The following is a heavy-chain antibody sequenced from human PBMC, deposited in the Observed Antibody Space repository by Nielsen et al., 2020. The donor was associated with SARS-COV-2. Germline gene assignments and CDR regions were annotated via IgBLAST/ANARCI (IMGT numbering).Heavy chain of an antibody. CDR3: AKMSPPGIAVGTAEYFQH. J-gene: IGHJ1*01. CDR2: ISGSGGRT. D-gene: IGHD6-19*01. CDR1: GFIFSSYA. V-gene: IGHV3-23*01. Sequence: GGFLRLSCTASGFIFSSYAMSWVRQAPGKGLEWVSAISGSGGRTYYADSVKGRFTISRDKSKNTLYVLMNSLRAEDTAVYYCAKMSPPGIAVGTAEYFQHWGQGTLVTVSS.